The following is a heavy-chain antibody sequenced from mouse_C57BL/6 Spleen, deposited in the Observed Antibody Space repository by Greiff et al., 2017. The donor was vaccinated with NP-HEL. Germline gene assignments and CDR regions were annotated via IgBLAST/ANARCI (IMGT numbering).Heavy chain of an antibody. J-gene: IGHJ4*01. V-gene: IGHV2-9-1*01. CDR1: GFSLTSYA. CDR3: AREPLGLGSNYAMDY. CDR2: IWTGVGT. Sequence: VKVVESGPGLVAPSQSLSITCTVSGFSLTSYAISWVRQPPGKGLEWLGVIWTGVGTNYNSALKSRLSISKDNSKSQVFLKMNSLQTDDTARYYGAREPLGLGSNYAMDYWGKGTSVTVSS. D-gene: IGHD1-1*01.